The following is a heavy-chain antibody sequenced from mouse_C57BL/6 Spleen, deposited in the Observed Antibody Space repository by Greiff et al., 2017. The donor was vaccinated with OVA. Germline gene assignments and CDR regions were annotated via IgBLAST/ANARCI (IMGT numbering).Heavy chain of an antibody. CDR2: ISSGGDYI. J-gene: IGHJ2*01. D-gene: IGHD1-1*01. V-gene: IGHV5-9-1*02. Sequence: EVKLVESGEGLVKPGGSLKLSCAASGFTFSSYAMSWVRQTPEKRLEWVAYISSGGDYIYYADTVKGRFTISRDNARNTLYLQMSSLKSEDTAMYYCTRDHYGSSGFDYWGQGTTLTVSS. CDR1: GFTFSSYA. CDR3: TRDHYGSSGFDY.